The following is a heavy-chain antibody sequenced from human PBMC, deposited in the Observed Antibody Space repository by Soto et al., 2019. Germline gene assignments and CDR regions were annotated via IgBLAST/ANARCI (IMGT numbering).Heavy chain of an antibody. D-gene: IGHD3-10*01. CDR2: INPSGGST. V-gene: IGHV1-46*03. Sequence: EASVKVSCKASGYTFTSYYMHWVRQAPGQGLEWMGIINPSGGSTSYAQKFQGRVTMTRDTSTSTVYMELSSLRSEDTAVYYCARERLITMVRGAIETRRKDNWFDPWGQGTLVTVSS. CDR1: GYTFTSYY. J-gene: IGHJ5*02. CDR3: ARERLITMVRGAIETRRKDNWFDP.